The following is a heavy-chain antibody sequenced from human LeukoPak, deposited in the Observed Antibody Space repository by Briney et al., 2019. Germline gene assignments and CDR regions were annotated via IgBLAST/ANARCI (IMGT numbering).Heavy chain of an antibody. CDR3: VQEGPRGLAFDI. CDR2: ISGSGGGT. CDR1: GVTFSSYV. J-gene: IGHJ3*02. Sequence: GGSLRLSCEASGVTFSSYVMSWVRQAPGKGPERVSGISGSGGGTYYADSVKGRFAISRDNSKNTLYLQMNSLRAEDTAVYYCVQEGPRGLAFDIWGQGTKVTVSS. V-gene: IGHV3-23*01.